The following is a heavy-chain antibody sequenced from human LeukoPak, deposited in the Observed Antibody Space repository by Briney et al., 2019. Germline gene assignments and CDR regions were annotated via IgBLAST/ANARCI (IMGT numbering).Heavy chain of an antibody. J-gene: IGHJ4*02. V-gene: IGHV3-74*01. D-gene: IGHD4-17*01. CDR3: IRDYPYGDYPGYFDY. Sequence: GGSLRLSCAASGFTFSSYAMHWVRQAPGKGLVWVSRINSDGSSTSYADSVKGRFTISRDNAKNTLYLQMNSLRAEDTAVYYCIRDYPYGDYPGYFDYWGQGTLVTVSS. CDR1: GFTFSSYA. CDR2: INSDGSST.